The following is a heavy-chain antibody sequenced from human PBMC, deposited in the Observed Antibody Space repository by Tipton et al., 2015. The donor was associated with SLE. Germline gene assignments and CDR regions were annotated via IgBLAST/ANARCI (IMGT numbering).Heavy chain of an antibody. CDR3: AGSPNTSYFDY. J-gene: IGHJ4*02. V-gene: IGHV4-39*07. CDR1: VGSITSSGSS. Sequence: TLSLTCTVSVGSITSSGSSWGWVRQPPGKRLEWIGRISYSENTYYNPSLRSRVTLLLDMSKNHFSLKLSSVTAADTAVYFCAGSPNTSYFDYWGQGTLVTVSS. CDR2: ISYSENT.